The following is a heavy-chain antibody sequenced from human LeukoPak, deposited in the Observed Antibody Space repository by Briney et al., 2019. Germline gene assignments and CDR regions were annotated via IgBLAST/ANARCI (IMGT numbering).Heavy chain of an antibody. CDR1: GGSISSYY. V-gene: IGHV4-59*01. Sequence: SETLSLTYTVSGGSISSYYWSWIRQPPGKGLEWIGYIYYSGSTNYNPSLKSRVTISVDTSKNQFSLKLSSVTAADTAVYYCARVVRGDYVVPDGGNYYYYMDVWGKGTTVTVSS. CDR2: IYYSGST. CDR3: ARVVRGDYVVPDGGNYYYYMDV. D-gene: IGHD4-17*01. J-gene: IGHJ6*03.